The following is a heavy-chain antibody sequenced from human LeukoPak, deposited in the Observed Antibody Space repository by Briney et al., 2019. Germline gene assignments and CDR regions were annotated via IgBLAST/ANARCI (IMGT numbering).Heavy chain of an antibody. J-gene: IGHJ3*02. Sequence: GGSLRLSCAASGFTFSSYAMSWVRQAPGKGLEWVSAISGSGGSTYYADSVRGRFTISRDNSKNTLYLQMNSLRAEDTAVYYCAKDLELEDTFDAFDIWGQGTMVTVSS. CDR3: AKDLELEDTFDAFDI. V-gene: IGHV3-23*01. CDR1: GFTFSSYA. D-gene: IGHD1-26*01. CDR2: ISGSGGST.